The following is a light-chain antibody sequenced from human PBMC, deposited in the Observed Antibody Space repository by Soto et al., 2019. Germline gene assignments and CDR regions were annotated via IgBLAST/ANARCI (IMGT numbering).Light chain of an antibody. V-gene: IGLV2-14*01. CDR3: SSYTSSSTDV. Sequence: QSVLTQPASVSGSPGQSIAISCTGTSSDVGGYNYVSWYQQHPGKAPKLMDYDVSNRPSGVSNRFSCSNSGNTAFLTISGLQAEDEAYYYGSSYTSSSTDVFGTGTKLTVL. CDR2: DVS. CDR1: SSDVGGYNY. J-gene: IGLJ1*01.